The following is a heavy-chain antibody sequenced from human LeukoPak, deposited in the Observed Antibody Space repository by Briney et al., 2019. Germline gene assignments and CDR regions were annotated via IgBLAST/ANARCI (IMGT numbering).Heavy chain of an antibody. Sequence: SETPSLTCAVYGGSFSGYYWSWIRQPPGKGLEWIGEINHSGSTNYNPSLKSRVTISVDTSKNQFSLKLSSVTAADTAVYYCAREATIEYFDYWGQGTLVTVSS. V-gene: IGHV4-34*01. CDR3: AREATIEYFDY. CDR2: INHSGST. J-gene: IGHJ4*02. D-gene: IGHD5-12*01. CDR1: GGSFSGYY.